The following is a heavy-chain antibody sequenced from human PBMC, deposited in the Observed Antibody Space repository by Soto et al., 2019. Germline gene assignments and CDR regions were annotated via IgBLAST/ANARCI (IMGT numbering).Heavy chain of an antibody. CDR2: IYYSGST. CDR3: ARALTYYDFWSGYHPGMDV. J-gene: IGHJ6*02. D-gene: IGHD3-3*01. V-gene: IGHV4-59*01. Sequence: SETLSLTCIVSGGSISSYYWSWIRQPPGKGLEWIGYIYYSGSTNYNPSLKSRVTISVDTSKNQFSLKLSSVTAADTAVYYCARALTYYDFWSGYHPGMDVWGQGTTVTVSS. CDR1: GGSISSYY.